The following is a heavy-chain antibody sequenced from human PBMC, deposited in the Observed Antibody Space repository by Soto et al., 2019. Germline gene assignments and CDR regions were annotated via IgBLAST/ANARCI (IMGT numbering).Heavy chain of an antibody. Sequence: QVQLVESGGGLVKPGGSLRLSCAASGFTFSDYYMSWIRQAPGKGLEWVSYIGTGGSAIYYADSVKGRFTISRDNAKNSLYLQMNSLRAEDTAVYYCARAYCNGGSCYSWAPYGMDVWGQGTTVTVSS. D-gene: IGHD2-15*01. V-gene: IGHV3-11*01. J-gene: IGHJ6*02. CDR1: GFTFSDYY. CDR2: IGTGGSAI. CDR3: ARAYCNGGSCYSWAPYGMDV.